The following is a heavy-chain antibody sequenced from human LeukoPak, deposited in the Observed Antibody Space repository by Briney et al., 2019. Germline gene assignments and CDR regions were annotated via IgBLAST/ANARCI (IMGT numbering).Heavy chain of an antibody. Sequence: PSETLSLTCTVSGGSISNYYWNWLRQPPGKGLEWIGYIYYSGTTNYNPSLKSRVSMSVDTSKNQFSLKLSSVTAADTAVCYCARVRLGYCSGGSCYSSWFDPWGQGTLVTVSS. V-gene: IGHV4-59*01. J-gene: IGHJ5*02. CDR3: ARVRLGYCSGGSCYSSWFDP. CDR2: IYYSGTT. D-gene: IGHD2-15*01. CDR1: GGSISNYY.